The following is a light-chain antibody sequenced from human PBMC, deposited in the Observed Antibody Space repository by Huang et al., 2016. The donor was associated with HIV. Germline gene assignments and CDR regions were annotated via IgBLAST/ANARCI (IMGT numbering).Light chain of an antibody. CDR1: QTVSKY. CDR2: DAS. Sequence: EIVLTQSPDTLSLSPGERATLSCRASQTVSKYLAWYQHKPGQSPRLLIYDASKRAAGIPARFSGSGSGTDFTLSLSSLEPEDFAVYYCQQRDNWPPRYTFGQGTKLEIK. CDR3: QQRDNWPPRYT. V-gene: IGKV3-11*01. J-gene: IGKJ2*01.